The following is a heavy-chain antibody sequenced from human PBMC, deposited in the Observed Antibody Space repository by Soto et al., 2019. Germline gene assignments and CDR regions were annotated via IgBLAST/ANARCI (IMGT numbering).Heavy chain of an antibody. CDR1: GASITRYY. Sequence: PSETLSLTCTVSGASITRYYWSWIRQPPGKGLEWIGYISYSGSTDYNPSLKSRVTISFDASKNQISLQVRSATAADAAVYYCARDLKEYCSDGKCNWFDPWGQGTLVTVSS. D-gene: IGHD2-15*01. V-gene: IGHV4-59*01. J-gene: IGHJ5*02. CDR3: ARDLKEYCSDGKCNWFDP. CDR2: ISYSGST.